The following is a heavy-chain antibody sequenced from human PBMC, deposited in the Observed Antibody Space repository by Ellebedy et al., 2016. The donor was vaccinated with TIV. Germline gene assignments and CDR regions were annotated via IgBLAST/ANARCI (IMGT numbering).Heavy chain of an antibody. V-gene: IGHV4-34*01. CDR2: INHSGST. Sequence: SETLSLTXAVYGGSFSGYYWSWIRQPPGKGLEWIGEINHSGSTNYNPSLKSRVTISVDTSKNQFSLKLSSVTAADTAVYYCARAYCSGGSCYSEGYYYYGMDVWGQGTTVTVSS. J-gene: IGHJ6*02. D-gene: IGHD2-15*01. CDR3: ARAYCSGGSCYSEGYYYYGMDV. CDR1: GGSFSGYY.